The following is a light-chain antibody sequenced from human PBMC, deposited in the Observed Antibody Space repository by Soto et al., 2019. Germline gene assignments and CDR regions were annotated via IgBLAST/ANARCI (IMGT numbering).Light chain of an antibody. CDR3: MQALQTPWT. J-gene: IGKJ1*01. V-gene: IGKV2-28*01. CDR1: QSLLHSNGYNY. CDR2: LGS. Sequence: DLVMTQSPLSLPVTPGEPASISCRSSQSLLHSNGYNYLDWYLQKPGQSPQLLIYLGSNRASGVPDRVSGSGSGTEFSLKISRVEAEDVGVYYCMQALQTPWTFGQGTKVEIK.